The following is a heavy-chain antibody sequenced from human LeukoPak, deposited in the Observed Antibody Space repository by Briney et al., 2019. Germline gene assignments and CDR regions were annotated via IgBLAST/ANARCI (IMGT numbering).Heavy chain of an antibody. V-gene: IGHV3-49*04. CDR3: TRTFSYGSTAIDY. Sequence: GGSLRLSCTASGFTFGDYDLSWVRQAPGKGLEWVGFIRSKAYGGTTDYAASVKGRFTISRDDSKSIAYLQMNSLKTEDTAVYYCTRTFSYGSTAIDYWGQGTLVTVSS. CDR1: GFTFGDYD. J-gene: IGHJ4*02. D-gene: IGHD3-10*01. CDR2: IRSKAYGGTT.